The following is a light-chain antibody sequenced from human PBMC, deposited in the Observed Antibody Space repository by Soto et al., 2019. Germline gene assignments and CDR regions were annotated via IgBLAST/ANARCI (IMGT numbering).Light chain of an antibody. CDR2: STD. J-gene: IGLJ3*02. Sequence: QTVVTQEPSLTVSPGGTVTLTCASSTGPVTRTSYPNWFQQKPGQAPRTLISSTDNKYSWTPARFSGSLLGGKAALTLSGVQPDDEADYYCLLYYPGAQLVFGGGTKVTVL. CDR1: TGPVTRTSY. V-gene: IGLV7-43*01. CDR3: LLYYPGAQLV.